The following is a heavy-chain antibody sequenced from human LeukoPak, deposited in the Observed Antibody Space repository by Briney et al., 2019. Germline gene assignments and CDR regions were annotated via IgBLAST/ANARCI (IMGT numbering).Heavy chain of an antibody. J-gene: IGHJ4*02. CDR3: ARGPWEMDFWIPDF. V-gene: IGHV7-4-1*02. Sequence: ASVTVSFKASGYTFTNYAMNWVRQAPGQGGEWMGWINTKTGKPTYAQGFTGRFVFSLETTGSTAYLQISSLKAGDTAVYYCARGPWEMDFWIPDFWGQGTLVTVSS. D-gene: IGHD3-3*01. CDR2: INTKTGKP. CDR1: GYTFTNYA.